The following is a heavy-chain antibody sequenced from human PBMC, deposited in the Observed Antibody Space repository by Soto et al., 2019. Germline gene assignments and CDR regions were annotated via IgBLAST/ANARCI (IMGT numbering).Heavy chain of an antibody. CDR2: IYWNDDK. Sequence: QITLKESGPTLVNPTQTLTLTCTFSGFSLSTSGVGVGWIRQPPGKALEWLALIYWNDDKRYSPSLKSRLTITKDTSKNQVVLTMTNMDPVDTATYYCAHIGTTVTPVLKTEYFQHWGQGTLVTVSS. CDR3: AHIGTTVTPVLKTEYFQH. CDR1: GFSLSTSGVG. V-gene: IGHV2-5*01. J-gene: IGHJ1*01. D-gene: IGHD4-17*01.